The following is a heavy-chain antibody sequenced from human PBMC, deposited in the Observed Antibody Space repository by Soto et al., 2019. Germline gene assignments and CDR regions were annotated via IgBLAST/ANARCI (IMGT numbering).Heavy chain of an antibody. CDR1: GYSFTSYW. CDR2: IYPGDSDT. CDR3: ARLPAVTAGRFYYYYGMDV. D-gene: IGHD2-21*02. Sequence: GESLKLSCKGSGYSFTSYWIGWVRQMPGKGLEWMGIIYPGDSDTRYSPSFQGQVTISADKPISTAYLQWSSLKASDTAMYYCARLPAVTAGRFYYYYGMDVWGQGTTVTVSS. J-gene: IGHJ6*02. V-gene: IGHV5-51*01.